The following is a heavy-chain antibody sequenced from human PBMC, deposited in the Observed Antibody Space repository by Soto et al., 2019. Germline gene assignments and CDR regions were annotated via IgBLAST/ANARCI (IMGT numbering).Heavy chain of an antibody. D-gene: IGHD3-16*01. CDR3: VKGGWLDF. J-gene: IGHJ5*01. CDR1: GFTFNTFE. CDR2: ISDDSSRT. Sequence: EVQLLESGGGLVQPGGSLRLSCAASGFTFNTFEMSWVRQAPGRGLEWVSFISDDSSRTYYADAVNGRFTISRATSKYTLYLQMNSLTADDTAVYACVKGGWLDFWGQGTLVTVSS. V-gene: IGHV3-23*01.